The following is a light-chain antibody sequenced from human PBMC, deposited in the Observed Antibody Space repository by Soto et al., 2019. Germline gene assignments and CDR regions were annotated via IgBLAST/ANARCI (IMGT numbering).Light chain of an antibody. CDR2: DDS. V-gene: IGLV3-21*02. Sequence: SYELTQPPSVSVAPGQTARITCGGDNIGINSVHWYQQKPGQAPVMVVYDDSDRPSGIPERFSGSNSGNTATLTISRVEAGDEADYYCQVWDYNNDHVVFGGGTKVTVL. CDR1: NIGINS. CDR3: QVWDYNNDHVV. J-gene: IGLJ2*01.